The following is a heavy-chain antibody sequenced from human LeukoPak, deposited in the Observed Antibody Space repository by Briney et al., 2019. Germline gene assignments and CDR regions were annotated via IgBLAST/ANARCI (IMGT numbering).Heavy chain of an antibody. CDR2: IYYSGST. D-gene: IGHD6-19*01. CDR3: ATFGRSGWYSALSLLGDP. Sequence: SETLSLTCTVSGGSISTSSHYWAWIRQPPGKGLEWIVSIYYSGSTYYNPSLKSRVTISVDTSKNQFSLKLSSVTAADTAVYYCATFGRSGWYSALSLLGDPWGQGTLVTVSS. J-gene: IGHJ5*02. V-gene: IGHV4-39*01. CDR1: GGSISTSSHY.